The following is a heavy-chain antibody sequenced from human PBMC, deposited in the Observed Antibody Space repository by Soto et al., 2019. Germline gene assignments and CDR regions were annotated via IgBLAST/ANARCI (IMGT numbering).Heavy chain of an antibody. CDR3: TRPTYDRTAYSFDT. J-gene: IGHJ4*02. CDR1: GYNFISHG. V-gene: IGHV1-18*01. CDR2: ISTYNGET. D-gene: IGHD3-22*01. Sequence: QAQLVQSGPEVKKPGASVKVSCKSSGYNFISHGITWVRQAPGQGLEWMAWISTYNGETKYAENFQGRVTMTTHTSTGTAYMELRSLRSADTAVYYCTRPTYDRTAYSFDTWGQGTLVTVSS.